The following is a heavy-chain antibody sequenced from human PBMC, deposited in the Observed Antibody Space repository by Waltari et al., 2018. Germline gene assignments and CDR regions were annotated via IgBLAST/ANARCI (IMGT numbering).Heavy chain of an antibody. CDR3: ATATCGADCFSYDGMFEH. CDR2: IRSKPDGGTA. Sequence: EVQLVESGGGLIAPGGSLRLSCAAPDLTFRKVWMTWVREAPGTGLEWVGRIRSKPDGGTADYGAPVKGRFTISRDDSKNTMFLEMNSLKTEDTGIYYCATATCGADCFSYDGMFEHWGQGILVTVSS. J-gene: IGHJ4*02. D-gene: IGHD3-22*01. V-gene: IGHV3-15*01. CDR1: DLTFRKVW.